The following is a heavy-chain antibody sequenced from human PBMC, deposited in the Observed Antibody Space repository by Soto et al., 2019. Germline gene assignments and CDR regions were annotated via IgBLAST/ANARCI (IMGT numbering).Heavy chain of an antibody. Sequence: SETLSLTCAVSGGSISSSNWWSWVRQPPGKGLEWIGEIYHSGSTNYNPSLKSRVTISVDKSKNQFSLKLSSVTAADTAVYYCARDRSLYYYDSSGYYWDAFDIWGQGTMVTVSS. D-gene: IGHD3-22*01. CDR2: IYHSGST. V-gene: IGHV4-4*02. CDR1: GGSISSSNW. J-gene: IGHJ3*02. CDR3: ARDRSLYYYDSSGYYWDAFDI.